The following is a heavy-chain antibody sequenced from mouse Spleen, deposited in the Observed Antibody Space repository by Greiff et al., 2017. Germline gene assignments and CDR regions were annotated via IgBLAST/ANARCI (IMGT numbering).Heavy chain of an antibody. CDR3: ARSNYAMDY. CDR1: GYSITSDYA. J-gene: IGHJ4*01. V-gene: IGHV3-2*02. CDR2: ISYSGST. Sequence: VQLKESGPGLVKPSQSLSLTCTVTGYSITSDYAWNWIRQFPGNKLEWMGYISYSGSTSYNPSLKSRTSITRDTSKNQFFLQLNSVTTEDTATYYCARSNYAMDYWGQGTSVTVSS.